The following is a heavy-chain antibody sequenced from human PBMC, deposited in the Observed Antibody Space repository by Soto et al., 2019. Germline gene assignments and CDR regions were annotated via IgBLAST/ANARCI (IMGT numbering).Heavy chain of an antibody. CDR3: VKDPLTMVRGVTPPY. D-gene: IGHD3-10*01. J-gene: IGHJ4*02. CDR1: GFTFYSHA. Sequence: GRSLRLSCSTSGFTFYSHAMDWVRRAPGKGLEFVSGITRNGGSTYYADSVKGRFTISRDNSKNTLYLQMSSLRPEDTAVYYCVKDPLTMVRGVTPPYWGQGTLVTVSS. V-gene: IGHV3-64D*08. CDR2: ITRNGGST.